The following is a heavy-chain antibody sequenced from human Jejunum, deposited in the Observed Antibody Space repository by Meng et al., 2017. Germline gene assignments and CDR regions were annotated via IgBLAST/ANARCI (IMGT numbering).Heavy chain of an antibody. J-gene: IGHJ4*02. CDR1: GGSSSSSDW. Sequence: PAALIPSATRSRTGGLSGGSSSSSDWWSWVRPPPGKGLEGIGEIQHSGSTNYNPSLKSRVTISVDKSKNQFSRKLSSVTAADTAVYYCAREWSGSFRHFDYWGQGTLVTVSS. V-gene: IGHV4-4*02. CDR3: AREWSGSFRHFDY. D-gene: IGHD3-16*02. CDR2: IQHSGST.